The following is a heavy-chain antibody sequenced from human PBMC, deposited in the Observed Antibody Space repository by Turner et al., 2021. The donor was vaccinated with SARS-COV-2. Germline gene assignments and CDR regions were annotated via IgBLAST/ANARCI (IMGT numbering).Heavy chain of an antibody. V-gene: IGHV3-33*01. CDR2: IVNDGSQQ. D-gene: IGHD3-9*01. CDR1: GFTFSTYG. J-gene: IGHJ3*02. Sequence: QVQLVESGGGVVQPGRSLRLSCVVSGFTFSTYGMHWVRQAPGKGLEWVAVIVNDGSQQHYADSVKGRFIISRDNSKNTLFLQMNSLRAEDTALYYCARDDILSDNGLDIWGPGTMVTVSS. CDR3: ARDDILSDNGLDI.